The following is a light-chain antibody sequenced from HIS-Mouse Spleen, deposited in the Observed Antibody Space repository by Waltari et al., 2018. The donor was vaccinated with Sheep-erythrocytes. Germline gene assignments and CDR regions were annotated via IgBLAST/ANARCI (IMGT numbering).Light chain of an antibody. V-gene: IGLV2-23*01. Sequence: QSALTQPASVSGSPGPSITISCPGTSSYVGRYNLVPWYHQHPGKAPKLMIYEGSKRPSGVSNRFSGSKSGNTASLTISGLQAEDEADYYCCSYVGSSTPWVFGGGTKLTVL. CDR1: SSYVGRYNL. J-gene: IGLJ3*02. CDR3: CSYVGSSTPWV. CDR2: EGS.